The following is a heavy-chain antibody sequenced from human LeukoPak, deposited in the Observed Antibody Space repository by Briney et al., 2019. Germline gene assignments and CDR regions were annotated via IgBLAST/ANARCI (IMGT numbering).Heavy chain of an antibody. Sequence: GAPVKVSCKASGYTFTGYYMHWVRQAPGQGLEWMGWINPNSGGTNYAQKFQGRVTMTRDTSISTAYMELSRLRSDDTAVYYCAREGSRIAAAATLDYWGQGTLVTVSS. J-gene: IGHJ4*02. CDR3: AREGSRIAAAATLDY. CDR2: INPNSGGT. CDR1: GYTFTGYY. V-gene: IGHV1-2*02. D-gene: IGHD6-13*01.